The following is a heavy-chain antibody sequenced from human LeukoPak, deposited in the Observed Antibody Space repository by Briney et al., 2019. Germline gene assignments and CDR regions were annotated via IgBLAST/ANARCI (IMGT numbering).Heavy chain of an antibody. Sequence: GGSLRLSCAASGFTFSGYSMDWVRQAPGKGLEWVSSVSGSTRNIYYADSVKGRFTISRDNAKGSLYLQMNSLRADDTAVYYCARSGVRLGTGFDCWGQGTLVTVSS. V-gene: IGHV3-21*01. CDR2: VSGSTRNI. CDR1: GFTFSGYS. D-gene: IGHD3-16*01. J-gene: IGHJ4*02. CDR3: ARSGVRLGTGFDC.